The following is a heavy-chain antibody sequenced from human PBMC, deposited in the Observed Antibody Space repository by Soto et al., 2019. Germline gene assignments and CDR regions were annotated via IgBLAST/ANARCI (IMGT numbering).Heavy chain of an antibody. D-gene: IGHD6-13*01. V-gene: IGHV3-48*01. Sequence: GGSMRLSCAASGFTFSSYSMNWVRQAPGKGLEWVSYISSSSSTIYYADSVKGRFTISRDNAKNSLYLQMNSLRAEDTAVYYCARHPERIAQIGWFDPWGQGTLVTVSS. CDR1: GFTFSSYS. J-gene: IGHJ5*02. CDR3: ARHPERIAQIGWFDP. CDR2: ISSSSSTI.